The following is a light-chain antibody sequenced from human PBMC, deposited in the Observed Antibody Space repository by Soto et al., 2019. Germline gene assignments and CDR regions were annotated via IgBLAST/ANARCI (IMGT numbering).Light chain of an antibody. CDR3: QQRNIWAPDIT. V-gene: IGKV3-11*01. J-gene: IGKJ5*01. CDR2: DAS. Sequence: EIVLTQSPVTLSLSPGDRATLSCRASQTVSTHLAWYQQKPGQAPRLLIYDASNRPTGIPARFSGSGYGTDFTLTISNREPEDVAGYVCQQRNIWAPDITCGQGTRL. CDR1: QTVSTH.